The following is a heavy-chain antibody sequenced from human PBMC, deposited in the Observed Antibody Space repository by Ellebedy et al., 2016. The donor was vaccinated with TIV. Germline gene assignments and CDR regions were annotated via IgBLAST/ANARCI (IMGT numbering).Heavy chain of an antibody. J-gene: IGHJ6*03. V-gene: IGHV4-59*01. Sequence: SATLSLTCTVSGDSISSYYWSWIRQPPGKGLEWIGYIYSSGTTNYNPSLKSRVTISVDTSENQFSLRLTSVTAADTAVYYCARGGTYVGYMDVWGKGTTVTVSS. CDR2: IYSSGTT. CDR3: ARGGTYVGYMDV. CDR1: GDSISSYY. D-gene: IGHD3-10*02.